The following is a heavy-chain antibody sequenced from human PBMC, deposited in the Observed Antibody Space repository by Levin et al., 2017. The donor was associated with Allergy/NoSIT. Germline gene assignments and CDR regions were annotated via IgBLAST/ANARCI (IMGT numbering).Heavy chain of an antibody. D-gene: IGHD5-24*01. CDR2: SRDKTNSYTT. J-gene: IGHJ4*02. Sequence: GGSLRLSCAASGFTLSDHFIDWVRQAPGKGLEWVGRSRDKTNSYTTEYAASVKGRFTISRDDSKNSLYLQMNSLRTEDTAVYYCTRGPRWATPVIVCWGQGTLVAVSS. V-gene: IGHV3-72*01. CDR1: GFTLSDHF. CDR3: TRGPRWATPVIVC.